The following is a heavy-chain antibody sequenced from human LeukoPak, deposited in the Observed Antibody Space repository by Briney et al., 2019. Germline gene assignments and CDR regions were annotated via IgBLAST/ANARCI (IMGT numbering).Heavy chain of an antibody. CDR2: MNPYSGNT. Sequence: ASVKVSCKASGYTCTAYEIYWVRQASGQGLEWMGWMNPYSGNTGYAQKFQGRLTITRDTSINTAYMELSSLRFEDTAIYYCARRGSSWYAWFDPWGQGTLVTVSS. CDR1: GYTCTAYE. V-gene: IGHV1-8*02. J-gene: IGHJ5*02. CDR3: ARRGSSWYAWFDP. D-gene: IGHD6-13*01.